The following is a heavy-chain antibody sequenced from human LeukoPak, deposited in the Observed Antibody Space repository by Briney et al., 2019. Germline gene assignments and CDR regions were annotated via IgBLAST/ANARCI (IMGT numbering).Heavy chain of an antibody. Sequence: GGSLRLSCAASGFTFSSYSMSWVRQAPGKGLEWVSYISSSSSTIYYADSVKGRFTISRDNAKNSLYLQMNSLRDEDTAVYYCARAADFWSGYFSTFPQYYYYYYMDVWGKGTTVTVSS. D-gene: IGHD3-3*01. CDR3: ARAADFWSGYFSTFPQYYYYYYMDV. V-gene: IGHV3-48*02. CDR2: ISSSSSTI. CDR1: GFTFSSYS. J-gene: IGHJ6*03.